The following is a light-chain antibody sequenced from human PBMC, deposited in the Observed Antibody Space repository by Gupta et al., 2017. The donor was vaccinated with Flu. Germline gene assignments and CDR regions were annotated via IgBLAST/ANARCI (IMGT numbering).Light chain of an antibody. Sequence: SSGKTAYISCSGVKVGNDYVWWHQQKPDQYLLLVIYRDYRRTAATPERFSGSASGTTATLIIPGTQAVDEDVYYCQAWESGTWVFGGGTKLTVL. CDR2: RDY. V-gene: IGLV3-1*01. CDR3: QAWESGTWV. J-gene: IGLJ3*02. CDR1: KVGNDY.